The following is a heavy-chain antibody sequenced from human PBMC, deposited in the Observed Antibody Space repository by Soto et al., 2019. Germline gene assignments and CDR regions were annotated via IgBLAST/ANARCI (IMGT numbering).Heavy chain of an antibody. D-gene: IGHD3-16*01. J-gene: IGHJ6*02. CDR1: GFTFSSYG. CDR3: AKRGGVYYYGMDV. V-gene: IGHV3-30*18. CDR2: ISYDGSNK. Sequence: QVQLVESEGGVVQPGRSLRLSCAASGFTFSSYGMHWVRQAPGKGLEWVAVISYDGSNKYYADSVKGRFTISRDNSKNTLYLQMNSLRAEDTAVYYCAKRGGVYYYGMDVWGQGTTVTVSS.